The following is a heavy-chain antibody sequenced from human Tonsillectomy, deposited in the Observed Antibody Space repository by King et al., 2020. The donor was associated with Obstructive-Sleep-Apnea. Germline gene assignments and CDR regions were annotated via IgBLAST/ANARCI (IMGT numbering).Heavy chain of an antibody. V-gene: IGHV3-21*01. Sequence: VQLVESGGGLVKPGGSLRLSCAASGFTFSSYSMNWVRQAPGKGLEWVSSISSSSSYIYYADSVKGRFTISRDNAKNSLYLQMNSLRAEDTAVYDCARGMVGAVVVAATGGDWFDPWGQGTLVTVSP. CDR1: GFTFSSYS. D-gene: IGHD2-15*01. CDR3: ARGMVGAVVVAATGGDWFDP. CDR2: ISSSSSYI. J-gene: IGHJ5*02.